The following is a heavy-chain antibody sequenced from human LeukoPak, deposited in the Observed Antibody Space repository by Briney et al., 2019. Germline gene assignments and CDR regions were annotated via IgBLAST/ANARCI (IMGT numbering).Heavy chain of an antibody. J-gene: IGHJ4*02. CDR2: IKSKTDGGTT. Sequence: PGGSLRLSCAASGFTFSNAWMSWVRQAPGKGLEWVGRIKSKTDGGTTDYAAPVKGRFTISRDDSKNTLYLQMNSLKTDDTAVYYCTTTHYDYVWGSYRYNVIFDYWGQGTLVTVSS. V-gene: IGHV3-15*01. CDR3: TTTHYDYVWGSYRYNVIFDY. CDR1: GFTFSNAW. D-gene: IGHD3-16*02.